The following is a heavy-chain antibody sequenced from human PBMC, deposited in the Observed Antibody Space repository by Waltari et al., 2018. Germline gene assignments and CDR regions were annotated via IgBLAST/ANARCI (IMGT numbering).Heavy chain of an antibody. CDR3: ARDTPAPRITGATSVDY. Sequence: QVQLQESGPGLVKPSETLSLTCAVSGYSISSGYYWGWIRQSPGKGLEWIGGIYHSGSTFYNPSLKSRVTISVDTSKNQFSLKLSSVTAADTAVYYCARDTPAPRITGATSVDYWGQGTLVTVSS. J-gene: IGHJ4*02. CDR1: GYSISSGYY. CDR2: IYHSGST. V-gene: IGHV4-38-2*02. D-gene: IGHD1-20*01.